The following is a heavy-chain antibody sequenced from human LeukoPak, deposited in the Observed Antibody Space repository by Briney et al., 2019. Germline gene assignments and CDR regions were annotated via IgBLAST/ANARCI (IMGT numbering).Heavy chain of an antibody. CDR3: ARVTTSAFDI. Sequence: PGGSLRLSCAASGFTFDDYAMHWVRQAPGKGLEWVSSISWNSGSIGYADSVKGRFTISRDNAQNSLYLQMNSLRAEDTAVYYCARVTTSAFDIWGQGTMVTVSS. CDR1: GFTFDDYA. D-gene: IGHD4-11*01. V-gene: IGHV3-9*01. J-gene: IGHJ3*02. CDR2: ISWNSGSI.